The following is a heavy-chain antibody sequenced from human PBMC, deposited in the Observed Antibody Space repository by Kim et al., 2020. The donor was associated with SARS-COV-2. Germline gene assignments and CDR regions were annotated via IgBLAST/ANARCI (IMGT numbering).Heavy chain of an antibody. J-gene: IGHJ4*02. CDR1: GFTVSSNY. CDR3: ATRSGYSASYHFDY. D-gene: IGHD1-26*01. Sequence: GGSLRLSCAASGFTVSSNYMSWVRQAPGKRLEWVSVIYTGGSTYSADSVKGRFTISRDNSKNTLYLQMNSLRAEDTAMYYCATRSGYSASYHFDYWGQGTLVTVSS. V-gene: IGHV3-53*01. CDR2: IYTGGST.